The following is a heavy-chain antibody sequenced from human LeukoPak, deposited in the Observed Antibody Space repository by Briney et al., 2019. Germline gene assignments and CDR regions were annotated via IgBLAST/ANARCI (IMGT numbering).Heavy chain of an antibody. CDR1: GFTVSSNY. CDR3: ARDLNPYCSGGSCYPDY. CDR2: ISSSSSYI. V-gene: IGHV3-21*01. D-gene: IGHD2-15*01. Sequence: GGSLRLSCAASGFTVSSNYMSWVRQAPGKGLEWVSSISSSSSYIYYADSVKGRFTISRDNAKNSLYLQMNSLRAEDTAVYYCARDLNPYCSGGSCYPDYWGQGTLVTVSS. J-gene: IGHJ4*02.